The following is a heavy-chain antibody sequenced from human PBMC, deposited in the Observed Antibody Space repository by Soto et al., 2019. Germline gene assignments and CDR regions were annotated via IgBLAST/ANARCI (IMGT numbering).Heavy chain of an antibody. D-gene: IGHD3-3*01. J-gene: IGHJ4*02. CDR1: GGSISSGDYY. CDR3: ARTARYYDFWSGYSEPYYFDY. V-gene: IGHV4-30-4*01. Sequence: PSETLSLTCTVSGGSISSGDYYWSWIRQPPGKGLEWIGYIYYSGSTYYNPSLKSRVTISVDTSKNQFSLKLSSVTAADTAVYYCARTARYYDFWSGYSEPYYFDYWGQGTLVTVSS. CDR2: IYYSGST.